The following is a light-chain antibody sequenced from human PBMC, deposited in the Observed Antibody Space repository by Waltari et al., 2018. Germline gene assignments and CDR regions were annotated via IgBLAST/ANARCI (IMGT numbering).Light chain of an antibody. J-gene: IGLJ1*01. CDR2: ELT. Sequence: QSALTQPPSASGSPGQSVTISCTGTGSDVGDFNLVPWYQQRPGKAPKLLMFELTKRPSGVSSRFSGSKSANAASLTISGVQAEDEGDYYCGSYTVTNNLDVFGTGTKVTVL. V-gene: IGLV2-8*01. CDR1: GSDVGDFNL. CDR3: GSYTVTNNLDV.